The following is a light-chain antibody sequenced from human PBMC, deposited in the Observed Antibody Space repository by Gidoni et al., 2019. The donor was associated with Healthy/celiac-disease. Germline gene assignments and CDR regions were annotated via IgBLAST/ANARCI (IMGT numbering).Light chain of an antibody. CDR2: GAS. CDR1: QSVSSN. J-gene: IGKJ2*01. V-gene: IGKV3-15*01. CDR3: QFRDT. Sequence: EIVMTQSPATLSVSPGERATLSCRASQSVSSNLAWYQQKPGQAPRLLIYGASTRATGIPARFSGSGSGTEFTLTISSLQSEDFAVYYCQFRDTFXXXTKLEIK.